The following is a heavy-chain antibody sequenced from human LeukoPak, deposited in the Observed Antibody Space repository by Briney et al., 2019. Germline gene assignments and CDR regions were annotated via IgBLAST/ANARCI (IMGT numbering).Heavy chain of an antibody. Sequence: ASVKVSCKASGDTFSGYYMHWVRQAPGQGLEWMGRINPNSGGTNYAQKFQGRVTMTRDTSISTAYMELSRLRSDDTAVYYCARDLRRGYSYGGGVWGKGTTVTVSS. CDR1: GDTFSGYY. V-gene: IGHV1-2*06. CDR2: INPNSGGT. D-gene: IGHD5-18*01. J-gene: IGHJ6*04. CDR3: ARDLRRGYSYGGGV.